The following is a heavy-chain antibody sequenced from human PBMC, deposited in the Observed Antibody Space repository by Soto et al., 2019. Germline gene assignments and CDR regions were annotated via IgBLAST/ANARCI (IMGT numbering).Heavy chain of an antibody. CDR3: ARGGLAARKGRWFDP. CDR2: IHYSGST. CDR1: GAPTSIYY. Sequence: QVQLQESGPGLVKPWETRSLTCTVSGAPTSIYYWGGIRQPPGRGLGWIGYIHYSGSTNYNPSLKSRVTISVDTPKNQFSLTVNSMTAADTAVYYCARGGLAARKGRWFDPWGQGTLVTVSS. D-gene: IGHD6-6*01. J-gene: IGHJ5*02. V-gene: IGHV4-59*01.